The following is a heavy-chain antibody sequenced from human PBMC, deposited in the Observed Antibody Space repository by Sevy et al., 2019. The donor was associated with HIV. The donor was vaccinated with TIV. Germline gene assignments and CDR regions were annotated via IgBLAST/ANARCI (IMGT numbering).Heavy chain of an antibody. CDR3: AGGGEFNDRGAKRDFDY. CDR1: GFTFSNYG. Sequence: GGSLRLSCAASGFTFSNYGMHWVRQAPGKGLEWVAVIWNDGSNKYYADSVKGRFTISRDNSKNTLYLQMNSLRVEDTAVYFCAGGGEFNDRGAKRDFDYWGQGTLVTVSS. V-gene: IGHV3-33*01. J-gene: IGHJ4*02. CDR2: IWNDGSNK. D-gene: IGHD2-21*01.